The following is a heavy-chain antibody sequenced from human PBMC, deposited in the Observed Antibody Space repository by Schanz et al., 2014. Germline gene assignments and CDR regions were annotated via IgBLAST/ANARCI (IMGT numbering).Heavy chain of an antibody. CDR2: MYINSGST. D-gene: IGHD1-1*01. Sequence: EVQLVESGGGLIQPGGSLRLSCAVSGFTVNTNYMSWVRQAPGKGLEWVSSMYINSGSTQYADSVKGRFTISRDSSKNTLYLQMNSLRADDTAVYFCANDGGRDSYNLAFDAWGQGTLVTVSS. CDR1: GFTVNTNY. V-gene: IGHV3-53*01. J-gene: IGHJ5*02. CDR3: ANDGGRDSYNLAFDA.